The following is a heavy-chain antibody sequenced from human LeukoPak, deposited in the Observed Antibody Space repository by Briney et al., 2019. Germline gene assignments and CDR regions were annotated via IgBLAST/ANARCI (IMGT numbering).Heavy chain of an antibody. CDR2: ISGDGGST. Sequence: GGSLRLSCAASGFTFDDYAMHWVRQAPGKGLEWVSLISGDGGSTYYADSVKGRFTISRDNSKNSLYLQMNSLRTEDTALYYCAKDLAARLLFATFQYYYYGMDVWGQGTTVTGSS. CDR1: GFTFDDYA. D-gene: IGHD6-6*01. V-gene: IGHV3-43*02. J-gene: IGHJ6*02. CDR3: AKDLAARLLFATFQYYYYGMDV.